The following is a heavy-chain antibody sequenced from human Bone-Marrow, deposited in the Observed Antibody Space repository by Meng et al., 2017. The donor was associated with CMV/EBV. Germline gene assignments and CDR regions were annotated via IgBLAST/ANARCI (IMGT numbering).Heavy chain of an antibody. CDR1: GGSFSGYY. D-gene: IGHD1-20*01. J-gene: IGHJ4*02. CDR2: INYSGKI. Sequence: GSLRLSCDVYGGSFSGYYWTWIRQPPGKGLEWIGEINYSGKINYNPSLKSRVTISIDTSKNQFSLKLTSVTAADTAVYYCARGGEGYNWNDLPFHWGQGTLVTVYS. CDR3: ARGGEGYNWNDLPFH. V-gene: IGHV4-34*01.